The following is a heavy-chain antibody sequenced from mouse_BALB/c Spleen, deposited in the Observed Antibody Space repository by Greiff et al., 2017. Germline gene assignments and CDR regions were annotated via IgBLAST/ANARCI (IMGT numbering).Heavy chain of an antibody. CDR2: INSNGGST. CDR3: ARRRYYGSSYEAMDY. CDR1: GFTFSSYY. J-gene: IGHJ4*01. V-gene: IGHV5-6-2*01. D-gene: IGHD1-1*01. Sequence: EGKLVESGGGLVKLGGSLKLSCAASGFTFSSYYMSWVRQTPEKRLELVAAINSNGGSTYYPDTVKGRFTISRDNAKNTLYLQMSSLKSEDTALYYCARRRYYGSSYEAMDYWGQGTSVTVSS.